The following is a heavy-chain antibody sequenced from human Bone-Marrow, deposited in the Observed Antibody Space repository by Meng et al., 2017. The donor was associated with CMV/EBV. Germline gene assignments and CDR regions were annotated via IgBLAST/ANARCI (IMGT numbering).Heavy chain of an antibody. CDR1: GGSFSGYY. J-gene: IGHJ5*02. Sequence: ETLSLTCAVYGGSFSGYYWSWVRQAPEKGLEWVSSISRSGRYIYYADSVKGRFTISRDNAKNSLYLQMSSLRADDTAVYHCATRSASDQWGQGMLVTVSS. CDR3: ATRSASDQ. V-gene: IGHV3-21*01. CDR2: ISRSGRYI. D-gene: IGHD3-16*01.